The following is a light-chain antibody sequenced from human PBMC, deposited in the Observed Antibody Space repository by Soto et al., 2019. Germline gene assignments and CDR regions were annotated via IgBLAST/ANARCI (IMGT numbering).Light chain of an antibody. CDR2: GAS. CDR1: QSVSSN. CDR3: QQYNNWPPRT. V-gene: IGKV3-15*01. Sequence: EIVMTQSPDTLSVSPGQRATLSCRASQSVSSNLAWYQQKPGQAPRLLIYGASTMATGIPARFSGSGSGTEFTLTISSLQSEDFAVYYCQQYNNWPPRTFGQGTKVEIK. J-gene: IGKJ1*01.